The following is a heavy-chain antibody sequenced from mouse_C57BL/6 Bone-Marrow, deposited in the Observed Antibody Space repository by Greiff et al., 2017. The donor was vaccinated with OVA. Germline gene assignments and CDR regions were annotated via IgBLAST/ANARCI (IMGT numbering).Heavy chain of an antibody. CDR2: INPNNGGT. Sequence: VHVKQSGPELVKPGASVKMSCKASGYTFTDYNMHWVKQSHGKSLEWIGYINPNNGGTSYNQKFKGKATLTVNKSSSTAYMELRSLTSEDSAVYYCARGRQLRHPFAYWGQGTLVTVSA. CDR3: ARGRQLRHPFAY. J-gene: IGHJ3*01. V-gene: IGHV1-22*01. D-gene: IGHD3-2*02. CDR1: GYTFTDYN.